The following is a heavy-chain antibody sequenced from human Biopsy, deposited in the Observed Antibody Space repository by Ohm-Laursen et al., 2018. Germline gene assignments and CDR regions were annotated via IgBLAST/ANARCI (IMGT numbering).Heavy chain of an antibody. J-gene: IGHJ4*02. V-gene: IGHV4-34*08. Sequence: GTLSLTCEVYGKTFSDYYWSWIRQPPGKGLEWIGQINQSGRTNYNPSLKSRVNISAAKSNNQFSLKLTSVTSADTAVYFCGNEVHGRDYWGLGALVTVSS. D-gene: IGHD2-15*01. CDR1: GKTFSDYY. CDR2: INQSGRT. CDR3: GNEVHGRDY.